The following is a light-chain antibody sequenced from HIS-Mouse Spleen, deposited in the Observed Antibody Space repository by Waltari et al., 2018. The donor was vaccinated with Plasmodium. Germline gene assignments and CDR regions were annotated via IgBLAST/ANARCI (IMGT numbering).Light chain of an antibody. CDR2: DAA. Sequence: EIVLTQSPATLSLSPGERATLSCRASQCVSSYLAWYQQKPGQAHRLLIQDAANRATGSPARFRGSGSGTDFDLTISSLEPEDFAVDYCQQRSNWPRVLTFGGGTKVEIK. CDR3: QQRSNWPRVLT. J-gene: IGKJ4*01. CDR1: QCVSSY. V-gene: IGKV3-11*01.